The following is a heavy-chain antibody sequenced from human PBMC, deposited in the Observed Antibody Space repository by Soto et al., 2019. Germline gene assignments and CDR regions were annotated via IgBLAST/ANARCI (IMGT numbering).Heavy chain of an antibody. CDR2: IDWDDDK. CDR3: ARISVADQAYPPNSHIDY. V-gene: IGHV2-70*01. D-gene: IGHD2-15*01. CDR1: GFSLSTSGMC. J-gene: IGHJ4*02. Sequence: GAGPTLVNGRQTLRLTCTFSGFSLSTSGMCVSWIRQPPGKALEWLALIDWDDDKYYSTSLTTRLTIPKDTSKNKVVLTMTNMDPVDTATYYCARISVADQAYPPNSHIDYWGQGTLVTVSS.